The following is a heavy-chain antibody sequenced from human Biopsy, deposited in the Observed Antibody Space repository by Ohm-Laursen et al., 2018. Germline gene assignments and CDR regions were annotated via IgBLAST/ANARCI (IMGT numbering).Heavy chain of an antibody. D-gene: IGHD1-26*01. V-gene: IGHV4-59*08. CDR1: GGSISSYY. CDR2: IYYTGTT. CDR3: ARHAPSYSGSYWRYFDL. J-gene: IGHJ2*01. Sequence: TLSLTCTVSGGSISSYYWSWIRQPPGKGLEWIGYIYYTGTTNYNPSLKSLVTISVDTSRNHLSLSLTSVTAADTAVYYCARHAPSYSGSYWRYFDLWGRGTLVTVSS.